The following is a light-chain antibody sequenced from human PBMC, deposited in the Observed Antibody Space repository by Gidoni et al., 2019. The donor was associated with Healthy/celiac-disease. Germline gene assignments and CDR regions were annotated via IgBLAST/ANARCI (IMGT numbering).Light chain of an antibody. Sequence: QSVLTQPPSVSGAPGQRVTISFTGRRSNMWAGYDVHWYHQLPGSAPKLLTYVNSNRPAGVPDLFSCSKSGTSASLAITGLQAEDEADYYCQSYDSSLSGSLVFGGGTKLTVL. V-gene: IGLV1-40*01. J-gene: IGLJ2*01. CDR3: QSYDSSLSGSLV. CDR1: RSNMWAGYD. CDR2: VNS.